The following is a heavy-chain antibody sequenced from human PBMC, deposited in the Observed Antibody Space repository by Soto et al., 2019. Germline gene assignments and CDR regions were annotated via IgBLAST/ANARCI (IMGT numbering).Heavy chain of an antibody. Sequence: GESLKISCKDSGYSFTSYWIGWVRQMPGKGLEWMGIIYPGDSDTRYSPSFQGQVTISADKSISTAYLQWSSLKASDTAMYYCARHLGAAAGPLYGMDVWGQGTTVTVSS. D-gene: IGHD6-13*01. CDR1: GYSFTSYW. V-gene: IGHV5-51*01. CDR2: IYPGDSDT. J-gene: IGHJ6*02. CDR3: ARHLGAAAGPLYGMDV.